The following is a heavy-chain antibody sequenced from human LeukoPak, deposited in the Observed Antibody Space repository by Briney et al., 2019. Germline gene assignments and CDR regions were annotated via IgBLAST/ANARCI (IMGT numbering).Heavy chain of an antibody. CDR2: ISSSSSYI. CDR1: GFTFSSYS. D-gene: IGHD5-18*01. CDR3: ARVFGSYGHGYFDY. V-gene: IGHV3-21*01. J-gene: IGHJ4*02. Sequence: PGGSLRLSCAASGFTFSSYSMNWVRQAPGKGLEWVSSISSSSSYIYYADSVKGRFTISRDNAKNSLYLQMNSLRAEDTAVYYCARVFGSYGHGYFDYWGQGTLVTVSS.